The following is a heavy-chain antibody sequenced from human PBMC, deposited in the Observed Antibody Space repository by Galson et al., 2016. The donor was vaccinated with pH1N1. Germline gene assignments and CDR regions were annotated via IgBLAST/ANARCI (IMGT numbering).Heavy chain of an antibody. CDR3: ARAVGAQTAH. Sequence: SLRLSCAASGLTFSNYAMTWVRQAPGKGLEWVANIKQDGSEKYYVDSVKGRFTISRDNAKNSLYMQMNGLRAEDTAVYYCARAVGAQTAHWGQGTPVTVSS. CDR2: IKQDGSEK. D-gene: IGHD1-26*01. J-gene: IGHJ4*02. V-gene: IGHV3-7*01. CDR1: GLTFSNYA.